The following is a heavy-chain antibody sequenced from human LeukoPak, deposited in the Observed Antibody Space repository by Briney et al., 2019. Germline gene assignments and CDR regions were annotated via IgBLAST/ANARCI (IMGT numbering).Heavy chain of an antibody. D-gene: IGHD1-26*01. V-gene: IGHV1-69*13. J-gene: IGHJ3*02. Sequence: ASVKVSCKASGGTFSSYAISWVRQAPGQGLEWMGGIIPIFGTANCAQKFQGRVTITADESTSTAYMELSSLRSEDTAVYCCARDRGSYYNAAFDIWGQGTMVTVSS. CDR3: ARDRGSYYNAAFDI. CDR1: GGTFSSYA. CDR2: IIPIFGTA.